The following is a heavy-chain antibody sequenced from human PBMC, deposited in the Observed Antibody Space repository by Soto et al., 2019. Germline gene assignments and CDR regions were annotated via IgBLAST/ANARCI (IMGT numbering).Heavy chain of an antibody. Sequence: QVQLQESGPGLVKPSGTLSLTCAVSGGSISSSNWWSWVRQPPGKGLEWIGEIYHSGSTNYNPSLKRRVTISVDKSKNQFSLKLSSVTAADTAVYYCARWSIAALVYYYYGMDVWGQGTTVTVSS. CDR1: GGSISSSNW. V-gene: IGHV4-4*02. CDR2: IYHSGST. J-gene: IGHJ6*02. CDR3: ARWSIAALVYYYYGMDV. D-gene: IGHD6-6*01.